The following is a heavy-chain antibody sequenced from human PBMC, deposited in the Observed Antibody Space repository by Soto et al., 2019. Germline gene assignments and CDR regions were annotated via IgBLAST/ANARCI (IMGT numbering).Heavy chain of an antibody. CDR2: ISPYNGKT. Sequence: ASVKVSCKTSGYTFTEYGISWFRQAPGQGLEWMGWISPYNGKTNYIQEFQDRVTITTDTSSTTVYMDLRTLKSDDTAIYFCARADYGDTKIYSFDHWGQGTLVTVSS. CDR1: GYTFTEYG. D-gene: IGHD4-17*01. V-gene: IGHV1-18*01. CDR3: ARADYGDTKIYSFDH. J-gene: IGHJ4*02.